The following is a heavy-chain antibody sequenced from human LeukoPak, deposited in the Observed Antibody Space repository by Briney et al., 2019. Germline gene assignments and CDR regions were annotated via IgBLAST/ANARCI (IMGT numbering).Heavy chain of an antibody. CDR1: GGSISSYY. CDR3: ARGSVHFDS. Sequence: PSETLSLTCTVSGGSISSYYASWIRQPPGKGLEWIGYISYIGSTDYNPSLKSRVTISVDTSKNQFSLKLSSVTAADTAVYYCARGSVHFDSWGEGTLVSVSS. J-gene: IGHJ4*02. CDR2: ISYIGST. V-gene: IGHV4-59*01.